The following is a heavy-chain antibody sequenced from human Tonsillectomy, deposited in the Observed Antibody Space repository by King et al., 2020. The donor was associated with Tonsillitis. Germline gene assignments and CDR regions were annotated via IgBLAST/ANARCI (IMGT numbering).Heavy chain of an antibody. CDR3: ARTYSSGWYGWYFDL. CDR1: GGSVSSGSYY. V-gene: IGHV4-61*01. J-gene: IGHJ2*01. D-gene: IGHD6-19*01. Sequence: VQLQESGPGLVKPSETLSLTCTVSGGSVSSGSYYWSWIWQPPGKGLEWIGYIYYSGSTNYNPSLKSRVTISVDTSKNQFSLKLSSVTAADTAVYYCARTYSSGWYGWYFDLWGRGTLVTVSS. CDR2: IYYSGST.